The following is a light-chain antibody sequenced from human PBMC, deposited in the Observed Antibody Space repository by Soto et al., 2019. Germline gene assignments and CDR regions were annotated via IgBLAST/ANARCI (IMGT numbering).Light chain of an antibody. CDR1: QSVRNSL. J-gene: IGKJ1*01. CDR2: DAS. V-gene: IGKV3-20*01. CDR3: QQYGSSPRT. Sequence: EIVLTQSPGTLSLSPGERATLSCRASQSVRNSLLAWYQQKPGQPPRLLIYDASTRATATPERFSGSGSGTDFTLTISRLEPEDFAVYYCQQYGSSPRTFGQGTKVDI.